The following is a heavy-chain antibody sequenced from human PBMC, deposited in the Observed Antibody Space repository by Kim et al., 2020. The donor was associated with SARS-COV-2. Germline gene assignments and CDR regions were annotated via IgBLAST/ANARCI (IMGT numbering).Heavy chain of an antibody. J-gene: IGHJ4*02. CDR3: AKAPQADFWSGFDY. Sequence: GGSLRLSCAASGFTFGDYAMHWVRQAPGKGLEWVSGISWNSGSIGYADSVKGRFTISRDNAKNSLYLQMNSLRAEDTALYYCAKAPQADFWSGFDYWGQGTLVTVSS. V-gene: IGHV3-9*01. CDR2: ISWNSGSI. CDR1: GFTFGDYA. D-gene: IGHD3-3*01.